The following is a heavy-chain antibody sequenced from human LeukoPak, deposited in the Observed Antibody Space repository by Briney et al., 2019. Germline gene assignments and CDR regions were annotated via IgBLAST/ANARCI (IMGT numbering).Heavy chain of an antibody. D-gene: IGHD3-22*01. CDR2: IIPIFGTA. Sequence: APVKLTSTASAITFNNYAISLVPQHPGQPLNFMGSIIPIFGTANYAQEFQGRVTITTDESTSTVYMELSSLRSEDTAVYYCARGYYYDSSGPGVAFDIWGQGTMVTVSS. V-gene: IGHV1-69*05. CDR1: AITFNNYA. J-gene: IGHJ3*02. CDR3: ARGYYYDSSGPGVAFDI.